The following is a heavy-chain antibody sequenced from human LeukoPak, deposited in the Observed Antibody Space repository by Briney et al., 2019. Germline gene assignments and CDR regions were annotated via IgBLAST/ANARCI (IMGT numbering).Heavy chain of an antibody. J-gene: IGHJ4*02. CDR3: ARDSGYSGRPAYYFDY. Sequence: GASVKVSCKAPGYTFTSYYMHWVRQAPGQGLEWMGIINPSGGSTSYAQKFQGRVTMTRDTSTSTVYMELSSLRSEDTAVYYCARDSGYSGRPAYYFDYWGQGTLVTVSS. V-gene: IGHV1-46*01. D-gene: IGHD1-26*01. CDR1: GYTFTSYY. CDR2: INPSGGST.